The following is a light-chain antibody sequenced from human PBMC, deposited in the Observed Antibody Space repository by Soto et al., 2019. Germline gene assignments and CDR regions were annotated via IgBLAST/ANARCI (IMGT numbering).Light chain of an antibody. J-gene: IGKJ3*01. CDR1: QSVSSSY. CDR2: GAS. CDR3: QQYGDSPFT. V-gene: IGKV3-20*01. Sequence: EIVLTQSPGTLSLSPGERATLSCRASQSVSSSYLAWYRQKPGQAPRLLIYGASSRASGIPDRFSGSGSGTDFTLTISRLEPEDFVVYYCQQYGDSPFTFGPGTKVDIK.